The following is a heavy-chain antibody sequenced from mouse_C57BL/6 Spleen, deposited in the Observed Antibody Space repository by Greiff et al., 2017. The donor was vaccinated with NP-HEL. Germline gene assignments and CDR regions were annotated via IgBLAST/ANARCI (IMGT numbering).Heavy chain of an antibody. CDR1: GYTFTSYW. D-gene: IGHD1-1*01. CDR3: ARGWDYGSSYWYFDV. Sequence: VQLQQPGAELVKPGASVKMSCKASGYTFTSYWITWVKQRPGQGLEWIGDIYPGSGSTNYNEKFKSKATLTVDTSSSTAYMQLSSLTSEDSAVYYCARGWDYGSSYWYFDVWGTGTTVTVSS. V-gene: IGHV1-55*01. J-gene: IGHJ1*03. CDR2: IYPGSGST.